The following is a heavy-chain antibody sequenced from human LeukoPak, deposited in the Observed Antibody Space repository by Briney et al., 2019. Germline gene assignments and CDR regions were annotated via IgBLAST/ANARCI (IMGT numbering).Heavy chain of an antibody. V-gene: IGHV3-7*03. J-gene: IGHJ3*02. CDR1: GFTLSSYW. CDR2: IKQDGSEK. CDR3: ARRPSAFDI. Sequence: GGSLRLSCAAYGFTLSSYWMSWVRQAPGKGMEWVANIKQDGSEKYYVDSVKGRFTISRDNAKNSLYLQMNSLRAEDTAVYYCARRPSAFDIWGQGTMVTVSS.